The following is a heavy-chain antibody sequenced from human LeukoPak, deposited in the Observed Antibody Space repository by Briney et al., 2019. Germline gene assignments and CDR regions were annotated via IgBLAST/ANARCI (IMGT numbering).Heavy chain of an antibody. D-gene: IGHD1-26*01. J-gene: IGHJ4*02. CDR3: ARGGGSGSREFDY. CDR1: GGSISSGGYY. V-gene: IGHV4-31*03. CDR2: IYYSGST. Sequence: SETLSLTCTVSGGSISSGGYYWSWIRQHPGKGLEWIGYIYYSGSTYYNPSPKSRVTISVDTSKNQFSLKLSSVTAADTAVYYCARGGGSGSREFDYWGQGTLVTVSS.